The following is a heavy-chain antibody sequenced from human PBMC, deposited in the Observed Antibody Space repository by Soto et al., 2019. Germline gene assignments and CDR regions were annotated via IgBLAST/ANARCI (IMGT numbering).Heavy chain of an antibody. CDR3: ASSDYGSGPPYYYGMDV. CDR2: ISAYNGNT. Sequence: QVQLVQSGAEVKKPGASVKVSCKASGYTFTNYGITWVRQAPGQGLEWMGWISAYNGNTNYAQKRQGRVTMTTDTSXTXPYMELRSLRSDDTAGYYCASSDYGSGPPYYYGMDVWGQGTTVTVSS. CDR1: GYTFTNYG. D-gene: IGHD3-10*01. V-gene: IGHV1-18*01. J-gene: IGHJ6*02.